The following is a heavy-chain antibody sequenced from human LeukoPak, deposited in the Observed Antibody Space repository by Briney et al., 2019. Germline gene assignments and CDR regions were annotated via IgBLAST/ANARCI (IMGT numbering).Heavy chain of an antibody. V-gene: IGHV4-59*01. J-gene: IGHJ4*02. D-gene: IGHD5-24*01. Sequence: GSLRLSCAASGFTFSTYNMLWIRQPPGKGLEWIGYIYYSGSTNYNPSLKSRVTISVDTSKNQFSLKLSSVTAADTAVYYCARFTWLHQRRYFDYWGQGTLVTVSS. CDR2: IYYSGST. CDR1: GFTFSTYN. CDR3: ARFTWLHQRRYFDY.